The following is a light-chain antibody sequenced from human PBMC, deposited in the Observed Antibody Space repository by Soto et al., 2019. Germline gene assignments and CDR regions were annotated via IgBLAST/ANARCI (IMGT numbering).Light chain of an antibody. J-gene: IGLJ2*01. CDR2: DVS. V-gene: IGLV2-14*01. CDR1: SSDGGGYNY. CDR3: SSYTSSSTVV. Sequence: QSALTQPASVSGSPGQSITISCTGTSSDGGGYNYVSWYQQHPGKAPKLTIYDVSNRPSGVSNRFSGSKSGNTASLTISGLQAEDEADYYCSSYTSSSTVVFGGGTKVTVL.